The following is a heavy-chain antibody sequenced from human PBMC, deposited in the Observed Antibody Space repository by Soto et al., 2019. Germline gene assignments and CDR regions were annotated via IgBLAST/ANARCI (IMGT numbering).Heavy chain of an antibody. CDR2: INPSGGST. V-gene: IGHV1-46*01. CDR1: GYTFTSYY. J-gene: IGHJ6*02. D-gene: IGHD3-22*01. Sequence: QVQLVQSGAEVKKPGASVKVSCKASGYTFTSYYMHWVRQAPGQGLEWMGIINPSGGSTSYAQKVQGRVTMTRDTTTRSVYMELSSLRSEDTAVYYCARGDESSAYWKYGMDVWGQGTTVTVSS. CDR3: ARGDESSAYWKYGMDV.